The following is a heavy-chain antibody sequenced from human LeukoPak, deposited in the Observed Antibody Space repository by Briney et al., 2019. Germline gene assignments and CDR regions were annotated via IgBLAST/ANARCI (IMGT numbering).Heavy chain of an antibody. V-gene: IGHV4-61*08. CDR1: GDSVSRSGYY. J-gene: IGHJ5*02. D-gene: IGHD3-10*01. CDR2: IHYTGST. Sequence: SETLSLTCIVSGDSVSRSGYYWAWIRQPPGKGLECIGYIHYTGSTNYNPSLKSRVTISVDTSKNQFSLKLSSVTAADTAIYYCARGGYYGSGNDFRVDPWGQGTLVTVSS. CDR3: ARGGYYGSGNDFRVDP.